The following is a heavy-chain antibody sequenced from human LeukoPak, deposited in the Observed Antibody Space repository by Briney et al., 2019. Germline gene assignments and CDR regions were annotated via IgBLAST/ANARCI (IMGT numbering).Heavy chain of an antibody. CDR3: AKDLYDSSGYYSLFDY. Sequence: PGGSLRLSCAASGFTFDSYGMNWVRQAPGKGLEWVSAISGSGGSTYYADSVKGRFTISRDNSKNTLYLQMNSLRAEDTAVYYCAKDLYDSSGYYSLFDYWGQGTLVTVSS. D-gene: IGHD3-22*01. CDR1: GFTFDSYG. J-gene: IGHJ4*02. CDR2: ISGSGGST. V-gene: IGHV3-23*01.